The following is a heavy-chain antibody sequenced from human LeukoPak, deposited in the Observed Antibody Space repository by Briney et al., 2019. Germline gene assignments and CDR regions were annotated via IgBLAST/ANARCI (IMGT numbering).Heavy chain of an antibody. J-gene: IGHJ4*02. CDR1: GYSFTSYG. D-gene: IGHD3-16*02. V-gene: IGHV1-18*01. CDR3: ARDEDPTFGGVIVFDY. Sequence: GESLKISCKGSGYSFTSYGISWVRQAPGQGLEWMGWISAYNGNTNYAQKLQGRVTMTTDTSTSTAYMKLRSLRSDDTAVYYCARDEDPTFGGVIVFDYWGQGTLVTVSS. CDR2: ISAYNGNT.